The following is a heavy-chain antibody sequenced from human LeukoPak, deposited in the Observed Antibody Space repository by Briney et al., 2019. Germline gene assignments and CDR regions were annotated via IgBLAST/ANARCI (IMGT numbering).Heavy chain of an antibody. J-gene: IGHJ4*02. CDR2: ISDNGDYT. V-gene: IGHV3-23*01. Sequence: PGGSLRLSCAASGFTFSTHGMTWVRQAPGKGLEWVSIISDNGDYTYYADSVKGRFTISRDNSKNTVDMQMNSLRTDDTAMYYCAKDRGYHDKTGYRTFDYWGRGTLVTVSS. D-gene: IGHD3-9*01. CDR3: AKDRGYHDKTGYRTFDY. CDR1: GFTFSTHG.